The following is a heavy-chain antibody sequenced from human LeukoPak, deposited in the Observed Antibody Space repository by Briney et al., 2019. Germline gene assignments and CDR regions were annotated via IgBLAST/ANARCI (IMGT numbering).Heavy chain of an antibody. V-gene: IGHV4-59*07. D-gene: IGHD5-12*01. CDR1: GGSISSYY. CDR2: ISYSGAT. J-gene: IGHJ4*02. CDR3: ARGDDYKSTLFHY. Sequence: ADTLSLTCTVSGGSISSYYWNWIRQPPGKGLEGIGYISYSGATNQNPPLKSQVTISVDTSKKQFYLKLTSATAADTAVYYCARGDDYKSTLFHYWRQGTLVTVSS.